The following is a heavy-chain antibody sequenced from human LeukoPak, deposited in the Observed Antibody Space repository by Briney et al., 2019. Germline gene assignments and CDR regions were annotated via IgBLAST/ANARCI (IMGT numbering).Heavy chain of an antibody. CDR2: IYYSGST. D-gene: IGHD4-17*01. CDR1: GGSISSGGYY. J-gene: IGHJ4*01. V-gene: IGHV4-31*03. CDR3: ARGGGTTVTKGIDH. Sequence: PSETLSLTCTVSGGSISSGGYYWSWIRQHPGKGLEWIGYIYYSGSTYYNPSLKSRVTISVDTSKNQFSLKLSSVTAAGTAVYYWARGGGTTVTKGIDHRGQGTLGTLPP.